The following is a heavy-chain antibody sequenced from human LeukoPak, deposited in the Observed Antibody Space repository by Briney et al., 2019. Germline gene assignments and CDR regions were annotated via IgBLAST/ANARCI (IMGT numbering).Heavy chain of an antibody. CDR3: AIGYYDSSGSLDY. J-gene: IGHJ4*02. V-gene: IGHV3-7*01. Sequence: GGSLRLSCAASGFTLNSYLMSWVRQAPGRGLEWVANIKKDGSEENYLDSVKGRFTVSRDNAKNTLYLQMNSLRAEDTAVYYCAIGYYDSSGSLDYWGQGTLVTVSS. CDR2: IKKDGSEE. CDR1: GFTLNSYL. D-gene: IGHD3-22*01.